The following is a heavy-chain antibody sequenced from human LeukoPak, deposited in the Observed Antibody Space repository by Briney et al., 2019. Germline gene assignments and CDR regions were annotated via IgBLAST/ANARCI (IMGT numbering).Heavy chain of an antibody. V-gene: IGHV1-2*06. CDR3: ARVRYYDSSGPIDY. J-gene: IGHJ4*02. Sequence: KXSXXAXGYTFTXXYVHWVRQAPGQGXEWMGRINPNSGGTNYAQKFQGRVTMARDTSISTAYMELSSLRSDDTAVYYCARVRYYDSSGPIDYWGQGTLVTVSS. CDR1: GYTFTXXY. CDR2: INPNSGGT. D-gene: IGHD3-22*01.